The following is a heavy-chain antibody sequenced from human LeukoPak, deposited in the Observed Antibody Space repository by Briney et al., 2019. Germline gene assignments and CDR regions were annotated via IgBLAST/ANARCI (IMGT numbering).Heavy chain of an antibody. CDR2: ISTYNGNT. V-gene: IGHV1-18*01. J-gene: IGHJ4*01. CDR3: ARDKVYVEYYFEF. CDR1: GYTFSSYT. Sequence: ASVKVSCKALGYTFSSYTMSWVRQAPGQGLEWMGWISTYNGNTNYAQKFQGRVTMTIDTSTSTVYMELGSLTSDDTAVYYCARDKVYVEYYFEFWGKGTLVTVSS. D-gene: IGHD1-20*01.